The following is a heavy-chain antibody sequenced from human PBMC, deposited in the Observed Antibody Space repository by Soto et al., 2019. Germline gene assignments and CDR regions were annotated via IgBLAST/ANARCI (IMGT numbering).Heavy chain of an antibody. Sequence: PGGSLRLSCTASGFTFSSYEMNWVRQAPGKGLEWVSYISSSGSTIYYADSVKGRFTISRDNAKNSLYLQMNSLRAEDTAVYYCAREPSGSYTFDYWGQGTLVTVS. J-gene: IGHJ4*02. CDR1: GFTFSSYE. CDR3: AREPSGSYTFDY. CDR2: ISSSGSTI. V-gene: IGHV3-48*03. D-gene: IGHD1-26*01.